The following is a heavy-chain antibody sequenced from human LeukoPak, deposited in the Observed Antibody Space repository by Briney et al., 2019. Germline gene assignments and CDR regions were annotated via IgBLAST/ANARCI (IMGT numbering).Heavy chain of an antibody. CDR3: VKARGIQLWLPGDY. Sequence: TGGTLRLSCSASGFTFSRYAMHWVRQAPGKGLEYVSAISSNGGSTYHGDSVKGRFTISRDNSKNTLYLQMSSLRAEDTAVYYCVKARGIQLWLPGDYWGQGTLVTVSS. V-gene: IGHV3-64D*09. J-gene: IGHJ4*02. D-gene: IGHD5-18*01. CDR2: ISSNGGST. CDR1: GFTFSRYA.